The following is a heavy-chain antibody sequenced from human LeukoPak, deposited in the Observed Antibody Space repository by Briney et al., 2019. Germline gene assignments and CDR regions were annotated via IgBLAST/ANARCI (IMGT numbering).Heavy chain of an antibody. CDR3: AKDRGLLWFAEGVC. D-gene: IGHD3-10*01. Sequence: GGSLRLSCAASGFTFSSYAMSWVRQAPGKGLEWVSAISGSGGSTYYADSVKGRFTISRDNSKNTLYLQMNSLRAEDTAVYYCAKDRGLLWFAEGVCWGEGTLVTVSS. CDR2: ISGSGGST. V-gene: IGHV3-23*01. J-gene: IGHJ4*02. CDR1: GFTFSSYA.